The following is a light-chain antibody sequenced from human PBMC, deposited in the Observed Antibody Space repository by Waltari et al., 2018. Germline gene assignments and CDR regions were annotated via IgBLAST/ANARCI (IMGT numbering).Light chain of an antibody. CDR1: NTDVGNYEL. CDR2: EDS. J-gene: IGLJ1*01. Sequence: QSAMSQPVSVSASPGQSITISGTGTNTDVGNYELVSWYQQYPGKAPKLLIFEDSRRPSGISARFSGSKSGNTASLTITGLQADDEADYYCCSYAGSSTVYIFGTGTKVTV. V-gene: IGLV2-23*02. CDR3: CSYAGSSTVYI.